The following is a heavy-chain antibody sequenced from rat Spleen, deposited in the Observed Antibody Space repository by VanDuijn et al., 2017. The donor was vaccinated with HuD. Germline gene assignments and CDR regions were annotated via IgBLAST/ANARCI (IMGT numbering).Heavy chain of an antibody. J-gene: IGHJ1*01. D-gene: IGHD3-8*01. CDR2: ISSDGINT. CDR1: GFTFSKYW. CDR3: ALSPYYWYFDF. Sequence: EVQLVETGGGLVQPGRSLKLSCAASGFTFSKYWMYWVRQAPGKGLEWVSSISSDGINTYYPDSVKGRFTISRDNAKSTLYLQMDSLRSEDTATYYCALSPYYWYFDFWGPGTMVTVSS. V-gene: IGHV5-58*01.